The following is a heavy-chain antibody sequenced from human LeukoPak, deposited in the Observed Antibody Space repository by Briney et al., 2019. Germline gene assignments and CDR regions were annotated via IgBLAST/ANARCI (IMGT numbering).Heavy chain of an antibody. CDR3: ARGGMTTVTPIDY. Sequence: PSETLSLTCTVSGGSISSYYWSWIRQPTGKALECIGYIYYSGSTNYNPSLKSRVTISVDTSKNQFSLKLSSVTAADTAVYYCARGGMTTVTPIDYWGQGTLVTVSS. CDR1: GGSISSYY. CDR2: IYYSGST. D-gene: IGHD4-17*01. J-gene: IGHJ4*02. V-gene: IGHV4-59*01.